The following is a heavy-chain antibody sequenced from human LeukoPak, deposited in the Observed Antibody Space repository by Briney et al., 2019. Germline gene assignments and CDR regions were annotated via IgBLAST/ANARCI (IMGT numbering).Heavy chain of an antibody. CDR2: INPSGGSR. J-gene: IGHJ4*02. CDR1: GYTFTSYD. V-gene: IGHV1-46*01. D-gene: IGHD3-22*01. CDR3: ARDDSSGYLPDY. Sequence: ASVKVSSTASGYTFTSYDMHWVRQAPGQGLEWMAIINPSGGSRSYAQKFQGRVTMTRDTSTSTVYMELSSLSSEDTAVYYCARDDSSGYLPDYWGQGTLVTVSS.